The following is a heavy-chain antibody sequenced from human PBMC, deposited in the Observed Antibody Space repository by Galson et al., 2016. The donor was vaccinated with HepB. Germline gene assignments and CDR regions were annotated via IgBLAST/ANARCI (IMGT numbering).Heavy chain of an antibody. CDR2: IKQGGSEK. Sequence: SLRLSCAASGFTFSSYWMTWVRQAPGKGLEWVANIKQGGSEKYYGDSVKGRFTISRDNAQNSLFLQMNSLRAEDTAVYYCAREGDGHNNFDYWGQGTAVTVAT. J-gene: IGHJ4*02. CDR1: GFTFSSYW. V-gene: IGHV3-7*04. CDR3: AREGDGHNNFDY. D-gene: IGHD5-24*01.